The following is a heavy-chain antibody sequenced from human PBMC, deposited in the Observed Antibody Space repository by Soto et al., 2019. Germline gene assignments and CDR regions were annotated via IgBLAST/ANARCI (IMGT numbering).Heavy chain of an antibody. D-gene: IGHD1-7*01. CDR2: INHSGST. J-gene: IGHJ5*02. Sequence: LSLTCAVYGGSFSGYSWSWIRQPPGKGLEWIGEINHSGSTNYNPSLKSRVTISVDTSKNQFSLKLTSVTAADTAIYYCARGGGAGTTSWFDPWGQGTLVTV. CDR3: ARGGGAGTTSWFDP. V-gene: IGHV4-34*01. CDR1: GGSFSGYS.